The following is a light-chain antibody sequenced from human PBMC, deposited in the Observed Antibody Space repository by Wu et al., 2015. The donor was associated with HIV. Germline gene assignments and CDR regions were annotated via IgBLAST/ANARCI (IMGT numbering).Light chain of an antibody. CDR2: GAS. V-gene: IGKV3-15*01. J-gene: IGKJ1*01. Sequence: EIVXTQSPATLSVSPGERVTLSCRASQSVSNNLAWYQHKPGQAPRLLIYGASTRATDVPPRFSGKGSDTEFSLSISGLQSEDFAVYYCQQYNYWPRTFG. CDR3: QQYNYWPRT. CDR1: QSVSNN.